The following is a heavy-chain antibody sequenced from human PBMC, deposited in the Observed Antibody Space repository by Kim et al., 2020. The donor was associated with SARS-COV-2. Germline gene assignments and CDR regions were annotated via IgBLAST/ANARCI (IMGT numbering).Heavy chain of an antibody. CDR3: VTCSTSSCVQIFYYSYGVDV. J-gene: IGHJ6*02. CDR2: ISPDSGLI. CDR1: GFTFSDYY. V-gene: IGHV3-11*01. D-gene: IGHD2-2*01. Sequence: GGSLRLSCAASGFTFSDYYMTWIRQSPGKGLEWVSYISPDSGLIRYADSVKGRFTISRDNAKNSLFLQMNNLRAEDTAVYYCVTCSTSSCVQIFYYSYGVDVWGQGTTVTVSS.